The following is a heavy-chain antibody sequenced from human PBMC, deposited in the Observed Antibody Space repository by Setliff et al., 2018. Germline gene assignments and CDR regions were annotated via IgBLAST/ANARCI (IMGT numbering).Heavy chain of an antibody. Sequence: ASVKVSCKTSGYTFNDYGIAWVRQAPGQGLEWVGWISAYSGNTYYAQKFQGRVTMTTDTSTATAYLGLRSLRSDDTAVYYCSRLVRFCTTSTCQGASASEHWGQGTLVTVSS. V-gene: IGHV1-18*01. CDR2: ISAYSGNT. CDR1: GYTFNDYG. J-gene: IGHJ4*02. D-gene: IGHD2-8*01. CDR3: SRLVRFCTTSTCQGASASEH.